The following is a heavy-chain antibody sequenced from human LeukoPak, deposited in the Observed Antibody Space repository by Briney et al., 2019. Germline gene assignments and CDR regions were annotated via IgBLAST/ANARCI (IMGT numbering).Heavy chain of an antibody. CDR3: ARGQEGATALFDY. V-gene: IGHV4-4*09. J-gene: IGHJ4*02. D-gene: IGHD1-26*01. Sequence: SETLSLTCSVSGGSISICCWMWTPQPPGEGRVCIGYDYTRGSSHYNPTLKSRITFSVDTSKNQFFLKLSSVTAADTAVYYCARGQEGATALFDYWGQGTLVTVSS. CDR1: GGSISICC. CDR2: DYTRGSS.